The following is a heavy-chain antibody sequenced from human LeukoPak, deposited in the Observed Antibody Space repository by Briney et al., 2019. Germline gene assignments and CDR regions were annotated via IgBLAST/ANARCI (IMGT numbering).Heavy chain of an antibody. CDR2: ISSSGIST. CDR3: ARAMSGWYWDDAFDI. J-gene: IGHJ3*02. D-gene: IGHD6-19*01. V-gene: IGHV3-23*01. CDR1: GFTFSSYA. Sequence: GGSLRLSCAASGFTFSSYAMNWVRQAPGKGLEWVSAISSSGISTYYADSVKGRFTISRDNSKNTLYLQMNSLRAEDTAVYYCARAMSGWYWDDAFDIWGQGTMVTVSS.